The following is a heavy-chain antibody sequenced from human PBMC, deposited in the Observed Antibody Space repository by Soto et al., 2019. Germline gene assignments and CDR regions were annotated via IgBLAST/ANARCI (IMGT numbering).Heavy chain of an antibody. V-gene: IGHV3-23*01. J-gene: IGHJ4*02. D-gene: IGHD3-22*01. CDR3: VKPSFPSGYDSSDYMFDY. CDR2: ISGSGGST. CDR1: GVTFSSYA. Sequence: EVQLLESGGGLVQPGGSLRLSCAASGVTFSSYAMSWVRQAPGKGLEWVSAISGSGGSTYYADSVKGRFTISRDNSKNTLYLQMNSLRAEDTAVYYCVKPSFPSGYDSSDYMFDYWGQGTLVTVSS.